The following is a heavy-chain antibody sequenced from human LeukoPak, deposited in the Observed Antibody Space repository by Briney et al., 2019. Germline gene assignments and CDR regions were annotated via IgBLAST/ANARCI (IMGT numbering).Heavy chain of an antibody. D-gene: IGHD7-27*01. J-gene: IGHJ4*02. CDR1: GFTFSSYS. CDR3: AQDIAWGAFDH. CDR2: ISPSGGGT. Sequence: PGGSLRLSCAASGFTFSSYSMNWVRQAPGKGLEWVSGISPSGGGTYYADSVKGRFTISRDDSKNTLSLQMNSLRVEDTAVYYCAQDIAWGAFDHWGQGTLVTVSS. V-gene: IGHV3-23*01.